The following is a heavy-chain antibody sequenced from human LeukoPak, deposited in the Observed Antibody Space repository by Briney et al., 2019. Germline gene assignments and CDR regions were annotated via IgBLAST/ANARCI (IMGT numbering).Heavy chain of an antibody. Sequence: SETLSLTCTVSGGSISSGGDYWSWIRQHPGKGLEWIGYISYSGTTYYNPSLKSRITISLDTSKNQFSLELSSVTAADTAVYYCARAAWRGTNSRDAFDIWGLGTVVTVCS. CDR1: GGSISSGGDY. CDR3: ARAAWRGTNSRDAFDI. D-gene: IGHD4/OR15-4a*01. V-gene: IGHV4-31*03. J-gene: IGHJ3*02. CDR2: ISYSGTT.